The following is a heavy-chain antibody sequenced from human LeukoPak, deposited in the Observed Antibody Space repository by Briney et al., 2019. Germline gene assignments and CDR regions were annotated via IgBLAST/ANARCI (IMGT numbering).Heavy chain of an antibody. D-gene: IGHD3-10*01. CDR3: ARFDPGVHPGDY. Sequence: ASVKVSCKASGGTFSNYGIGWVGQAGGQGLEWMGGIIPIFGTANYAQNLQGRVTITADESTTTAYMELSSLRSDDTAVYYCARFDPGVHPGDYWGQGTLVTVSS. CDR1: GGTFSNYG. V-gene: IGHV1-69*13. J-gene: IGHJ4*02. CDR2: IIPIFGTA.